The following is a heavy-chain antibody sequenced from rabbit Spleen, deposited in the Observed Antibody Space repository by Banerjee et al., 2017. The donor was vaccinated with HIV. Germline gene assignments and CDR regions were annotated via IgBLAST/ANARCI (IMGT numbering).Heavy chain of an antibody. V-gene: IGHV1S40*01. Sequence: QSLEESGGDLVKPGASLTLTCTASGFSFSAGYYMCWVRQAPGKGLEWIACITAGGTGSAYYANWAKGRFTISKTSSTTVTLQMTSLTAADTATYFCARGPFGGSDYYSLKLWGQGTLVTVS. CDR3: ARGPFGGSDYYSLKL. J-gene: IGHJ4*01. D-gene: IGHD1-1*01. CDR2: ITAGGTGSA. CDR1: GFSFSAGYY.